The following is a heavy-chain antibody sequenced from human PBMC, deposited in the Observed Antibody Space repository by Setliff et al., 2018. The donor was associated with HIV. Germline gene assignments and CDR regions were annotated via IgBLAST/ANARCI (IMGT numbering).Heavy chain of an antibody. J-gene: IGHJ4*02. CDR2: INPSGGST. D-gene: IGHD3-3*01. CDR1: GYIFTTNY. CDR3: ARDHMSSYDFWNGYYYYFDY. V-gene: IGHV1-46*01. Sequence: GASVKVSCKASGYIFTTNYIHWVRQAPGQGLEWMGIINPSGGSTSFARKFQGRVTMTRDTSTSTVYMELGSLRSEDTAVYYCARDHMSSYDFWNGYYYYFDYWGQGTLVTVSS.